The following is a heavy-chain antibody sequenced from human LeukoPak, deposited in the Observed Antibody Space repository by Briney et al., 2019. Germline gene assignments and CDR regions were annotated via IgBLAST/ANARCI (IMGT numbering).Heavy chain of an antibody. CDR1: GGSISSGSYY. Sequence: PSETLSLTCTVSGGSISSGSYYWSWIRQPAGKGLKWIGRIYTSGSTNYNPSLKSRVTISVDTSKNQFSLKLSSVTAADTAVYYCARDRSYYDSTTYEWFDPWGQGTLVTVSS. J-gene: IGHJ5*02. CDR2: IYTSGST. V-gene: IGHV4-61*02. CDR3: ARDRSYYDSTTYEWFDP. D-gene: IGHD3-22*01.